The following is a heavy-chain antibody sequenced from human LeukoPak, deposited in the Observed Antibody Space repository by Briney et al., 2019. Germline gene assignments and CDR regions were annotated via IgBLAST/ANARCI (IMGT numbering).Heavy chain of an antibody. D-gene: IGHD3-22*01. CDR3: AREYDSSGYYHYFDY. CDR2: IYTSGST. CDR1: GGSISSYY. J-gene: IGHJ4*02. Sequence: PSETLSLTCTVSGGSISSYYWSWIRQPAGKGLEWIGRIYTSGSTNYNPSLKSRVTKSVDTSKNQFSLKLSSVTAADTAVYYCAREYDSSGYYHYFDYWGQGTLVTVSS. V-gene: IGHV4-4*07.